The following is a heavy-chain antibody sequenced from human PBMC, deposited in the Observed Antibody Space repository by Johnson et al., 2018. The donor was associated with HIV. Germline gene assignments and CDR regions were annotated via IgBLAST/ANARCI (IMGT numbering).Heavy chain of an antibody. J-gene: IGHJ3*02. CDR3: ARRDSGSLSFDI. CDR2: INWNGGIT. Sequence: VQLVESGGGVFRPGGSLRLSCEGFGFIFDDFGLSWVRQAPGKGLELVSGINWNGGITGYADSVKGRCTIFRDNDKKSLYLQINSLRAGDTALYHCARRDSGSLSFDIWGQGTMVSVSS. D-gene: IGHD1-26*01. CDR1: GFIFDDFG. V-gene: IGHV3-20*01.